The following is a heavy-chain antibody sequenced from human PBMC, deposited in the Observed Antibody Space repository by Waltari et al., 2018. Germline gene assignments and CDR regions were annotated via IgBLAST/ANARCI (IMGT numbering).Heavy chain of an antibody. CDR2: INHSGST. V-gene: IGHV4-34*01. D-gene: IGHD2-8*01. J-gene: IGHJ4*02. CDR1: GGSFSGYY. CDR3: AGGMVYGGNQYYFDY. Sequence: QVQLQQWGAGLLQPSETLSLTCAVYGGSFSGYYWSWIRQPPGKGLEWIGEINHSGSTNYNPSLKSRVTISVDTSKNQFSLKLSSVTAADTAVYYCAGGMVYGGNQYYFDYWGQGTLVTVYS.